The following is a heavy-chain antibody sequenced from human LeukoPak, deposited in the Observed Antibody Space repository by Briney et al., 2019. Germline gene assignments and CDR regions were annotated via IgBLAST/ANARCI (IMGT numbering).Heavy chain of an antibody. J-gene: IGHJ4*02. CDR2: FDPEDGET. V-gene: IGHV1-24*01. Sequence: ASVKVSCKVSGYTLTELSMHWVRQAPGKGLEWMGGFDPEDGETIYAQKFQGRVTMTRDTSTSTVYMELSSLRSEDTAVYYCARGANCGGDCYSWVHFDYWGQGTLVTVSS. CDR3: ARGANCGGDCYSWVHFDY. D-gene: IGHD2-21*02. CDR1: GYTLTELS.